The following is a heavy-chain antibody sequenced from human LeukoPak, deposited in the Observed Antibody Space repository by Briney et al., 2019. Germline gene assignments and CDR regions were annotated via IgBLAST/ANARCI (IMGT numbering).Heavy chain of an antibody. V-gene: IGHV1-46*01. J-gene: IGHJ5*02. D-gene: IGHD6-13*01. CDR2: INPSGGST. CDR1: GYTFTSHY. CDR3: ARGSSSWFARNWFDP. Sequence: ASVKVSCKASGYTFTSHYMHWVRQAPGQGLEWMGIINPSGGSTSYAQKFQGRVTMTRDTSTSTVYMELSSLRSEDTAVYYCARGSSSWFARNWFDPWGQGTLVTVSS.